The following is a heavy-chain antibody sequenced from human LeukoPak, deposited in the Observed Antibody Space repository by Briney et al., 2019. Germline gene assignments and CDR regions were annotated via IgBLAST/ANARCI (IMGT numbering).Heavy chain of an antibody. D-gene: IGHD1-1*01. J-gene: IGHJ6*04. Sequence: SETLSLTCTVSGGSINNYYWSWTRQPPGKGLEWIGYIYYSGSTNYNPSLKSRVTISVHTSKNQFSLKLSSVTAADTAVYYCARDGSWNDRDVYYYYGMDVWGKGITVTVSS. CDR2: IYYSGST. CDR3: ARDGSWNDRDVYYYYGMDV. CDR1: GGSINNYY. V-gene: IGHV4-59*01.